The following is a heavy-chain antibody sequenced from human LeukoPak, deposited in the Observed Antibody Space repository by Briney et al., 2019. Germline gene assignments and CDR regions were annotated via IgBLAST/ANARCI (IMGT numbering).Heavy chain of an antibody. Sequence: ASVKVSCKASGYTFTSYYMHWVRQAPGQGLEWMGIINPSGGSTSYAQKLQGRVTMTTDTSTSTAYMELRSLRSDDTAVYYCARGSSWYYFDYWGQGTLVTVSS. D-gene: IGHD6-13*01. J-gene: IGHJ4*02. CDR1: GYTFTSYY. CDR2: INPSGGST. V-gene: IGHV1-46*01. CDR3: ARGSSWYYFDY.